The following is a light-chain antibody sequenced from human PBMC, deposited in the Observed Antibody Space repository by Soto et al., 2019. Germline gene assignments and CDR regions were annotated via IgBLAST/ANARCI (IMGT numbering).Light chain of an antibody. Sequence: DIQMTQSPSSLSASVGDRVTITCQATQDINSYLNWYQQKSGKAPKLLIYHASNLETGVPSRFSGSGSGTDFTFTISSLQPEDIATYYCQQYENLPLSFGGGTKVDIK. CDR2: HAS. V-gene: IGKV1-33*01. CDR1: QDINSY. CDR3: QQYENLPLS. J-gene: IGKJ4*01.